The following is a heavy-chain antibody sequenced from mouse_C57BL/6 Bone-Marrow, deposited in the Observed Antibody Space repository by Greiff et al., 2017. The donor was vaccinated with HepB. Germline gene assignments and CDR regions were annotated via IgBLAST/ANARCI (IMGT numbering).Heavy chain of an antibody. V-gene: IGHV1-64*01. CDR2: IHPNSGST. J-gene: IGHJ4*01. D-gene: IGHD1-1*01. CDR1: GYTFTSYW. Sequence: QVQLQQPGAELVKPGASVKLSCKASGYTFTSYWMHWVKQRPGQGLEWIGMIHPNSGSTNYNEKFKSKATLTVDKSSSTAYMQLSSLTSEDSAVYYCARDDSITTVVASYYYAMDYWGQGTSVTVSS. CDR3: ARDDSITTVVASYYYAMDY.